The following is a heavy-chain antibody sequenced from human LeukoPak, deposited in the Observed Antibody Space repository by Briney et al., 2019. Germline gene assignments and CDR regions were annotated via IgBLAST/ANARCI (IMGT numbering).Heavy chain of an antibody. J-gene: IGHJ4*02. CDR2: ISYDGSNK. Sequence: PGGSLRLSCAASGLTFSSYGMHWVRQAPGKGLEWVAVISYDGSNKYYADSVKGRFTISRDNSKNTLYLQMNSLRAEDTAVYYCARELYYYGSGSYFDYWGQGTLVTVSS. CDR1: GLTFSSYG. D-gene: IGHD3-10*01. V-gene: IGHV3-30*03. CDR3: ARELYYYGSGSYFDY.